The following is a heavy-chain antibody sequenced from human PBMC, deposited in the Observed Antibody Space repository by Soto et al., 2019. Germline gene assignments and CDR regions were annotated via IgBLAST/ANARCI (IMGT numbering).Heavy chain of an antibody. J-gene: IGHJ6*02. Sequence: QVQLQESGPGLVKPSQTLSLTCTVSGGSISSGGYYWSWIRQHPGKGLEWIGYIYYSGSTYYNPSPKSRFSTSVDTSKTQSSLKLSSVTAADTAVYYCARTIVVVPAAVYGMDVWGQGTTVTVSS. D-gene: IGHD2-2*01. CDR1: GGSISSGGYY. CDR2: IYYSGST. CDR3: ARTIVVVPAAVYGMDV. V-gene: IGHV4-31*03.